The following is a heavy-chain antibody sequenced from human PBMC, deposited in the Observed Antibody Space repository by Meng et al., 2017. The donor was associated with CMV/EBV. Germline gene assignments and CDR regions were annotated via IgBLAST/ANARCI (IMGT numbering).Heavy chain of an antibody. CDR1: GFSFSNFV. Sequence: GESLKISCAASGFSFSNFVMHWVRQAPGKGLEWVAFIYFDGRDKYYADSVRDRFTISRDNSKNTLYLEMNSPRADDTAVYYCAKDGGFHGAYYGFLDSWGQGTLVTVLL. D-gene: IGHD3-10*01. V-gene: IGHV3-30*02. CDR3: AKDGGFHGAYYGFLDS. CDR2: IYFDGRDK. J-gene: IGHJ4*02.